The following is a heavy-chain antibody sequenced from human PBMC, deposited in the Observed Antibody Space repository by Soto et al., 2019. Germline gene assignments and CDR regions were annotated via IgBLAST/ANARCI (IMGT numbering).Heavy chain of an antibody. CDR2: ISGSGGST. D-gene: IGHD3-16*02. V-gene: IGHV3-23*01. CDR1: GFTFSSYA. J-gene: IGHJ3*02. Sequence: EVQLLESGGDLVQPGGSLRLSCAASGFTFSSYAMSWVSQAPGKGLEWVAAISGSGGSTYYADSVKGRFTISRDNSKNKLYLQMNSLRAEDTAVYYCAKPSRTFGRDIVKVGAFDIWGQGTMVTVSS. CDR3: AKPSRTFGRDIVKVGAFDI.